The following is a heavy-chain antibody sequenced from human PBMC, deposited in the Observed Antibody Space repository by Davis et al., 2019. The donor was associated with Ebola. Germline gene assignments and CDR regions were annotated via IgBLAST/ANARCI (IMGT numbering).Heavy chain of an antibody. D-gene: IGHD3-16*02. Sequence: GESLKISCAASGFTFSSYSMNWVRQAPGKGLEWVSSISSSSSYIYYADSVKGRFTISRDNAKNSLYLQMNSLRAEDTAVYYCARDDGGGSYRWGQGTLVTVSP. CDR2: ISSSSSYI. CDR3: ARDDGGGSYR. CDR1: GFTFSSYS. J-gene: IGHJ4*02. V-gene: IGHV3-21*01.